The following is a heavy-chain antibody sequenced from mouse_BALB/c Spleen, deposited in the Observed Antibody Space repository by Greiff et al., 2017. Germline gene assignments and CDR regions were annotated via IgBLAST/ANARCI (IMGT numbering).Heavy chain of an antibody. J-gene: IGHJ2*01. CDR2: ISYSGST. CDR3: ARYYYGSSYYFDY. V-gene: IGHV3-8*02. D-gene: IGHD1-1*01. Sequence: EVKVEESGPSLVKPSQTLSLTCSVTGDSITSGYWNWIRKFPGNKLEYMGYISYSGSTYYNPSLKSRISITRDSSKNQYYLQLNSVTTEDTATYYCARYYYGSSYYFDYWGQGTTLTVSS. CDR1: GDSITSGY.